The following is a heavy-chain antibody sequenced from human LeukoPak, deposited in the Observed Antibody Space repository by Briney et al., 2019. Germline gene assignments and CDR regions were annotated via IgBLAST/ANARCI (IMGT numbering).Heavy chain of an antibody. V-gene: IGHV3-48*03. Sequence: GGSLRLSCAASGFKFSNYAMNWVRQAPGKGLEWVSYISSSSSTIYYADSVKGRFTISRDNAKNSLYLQMNSLRAEDTAVYYCAELGITMIGGVWGKGTTVTISS. J-gene: IGHJ6*04. CDR3: AELGITMIGGV. CDR2: ISSSSSTI. D-gene: IGHD3-10*02. CDR1: GFKFSNYA.